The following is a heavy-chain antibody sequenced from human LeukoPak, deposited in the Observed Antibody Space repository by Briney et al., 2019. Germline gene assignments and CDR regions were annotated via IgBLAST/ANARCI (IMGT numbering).Heavy chain of an antibody. V-gene: IGHV4-34*01. Sequence: SETLSLTCAVYGGSFSGYYWSWIRQPPGKGLEWIGEINHSGSTNYKPSLESRVTISIDTSKNQFSLKLSSVTAADTAVYYCARGLKGIAAPTYWGQGTLVTVSS. CDR3: ARGLKGIAAPTY. CDR1: GGSFSGYY. D-gene: IGHD6-13*01. J-gene: IGHJ4*02. CDR2: INHSGST.